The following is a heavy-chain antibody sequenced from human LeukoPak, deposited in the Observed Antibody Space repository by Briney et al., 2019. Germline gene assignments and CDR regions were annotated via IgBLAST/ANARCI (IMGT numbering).Heavy chain of an antibody. D-gene: IGHD3-10*01. CDR2: ISGSGDSI. CDR3: ARANRGVWFGEGHDYYYYYMDV. Sequence: PGGSLRLSCAASGFTFSSYGMSWVRQAPGKGLEWVSGISGSGDSIYYADSVKGRFTISRDNAKNSLYLQMNSLRAEDTAVYYCARANRGVWFGEGHDYYYYYMDVWGKGTTVTVSS. J-gene: IGHJ6*03. V-gene: IGHV3-23*01. CDR1: GFTFSSYG.